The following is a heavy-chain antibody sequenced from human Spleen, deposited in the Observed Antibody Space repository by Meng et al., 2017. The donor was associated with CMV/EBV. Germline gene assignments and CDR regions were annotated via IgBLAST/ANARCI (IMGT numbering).Heavy chain of an antibody. J-gene: IGHJ4*02. CDR3: AKRSGFWSGAFDY. V-gene: IGHV3-23*03. CDR2: IYSGGSGT. Sequence: GESLKISCAASGFTFISYAMSWVRQAPGKGLEWVSVIYSGGSGTYYADFVKGRFTISRDNSKNTLYLQMNSLRAEDTAVYYCAKRSGFWSGAFDYWGQGTLVTVSS. D-gene: IGHD3-3*01. CDR1: GFTFISYA.